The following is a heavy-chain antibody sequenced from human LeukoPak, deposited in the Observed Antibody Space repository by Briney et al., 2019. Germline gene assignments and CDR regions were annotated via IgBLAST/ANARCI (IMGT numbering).Heavy chain of an antibody. J-gene: IGHJ4*02. Sequence: ASVKVSCRASGYSVTHSGISWVRQAPGQGLEWVGWISVYKGNKKYAQTLQGRVTMTTDPSTRTAYMELRSLRSDATAVYYCAKDVGWGTSCYYLDSWGQGTLVTVSA. CDR1: GYSVTHSG. CDR3: AKDVGWGTSCYYLDS. D-gene: IGHD2-2*01. V-gene: IGHV1-18*01. CDR2: ISVYKGNK.